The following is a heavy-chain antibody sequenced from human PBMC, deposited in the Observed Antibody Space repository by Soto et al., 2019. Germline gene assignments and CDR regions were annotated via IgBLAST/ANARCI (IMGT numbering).Heavy chain of an antibody. J-gene: IGHJ4*02. CDR1: GFTFSSYA. CDR3: TKTSGYSSRHQTH. V-gene: IGHV3-23*01. Sequence: EVQLLESGGGLVQPGGSLRLSCAASGFTFSSYAMSWVRQAPGKGLEWVSGISGSGYSTYYADSVKGRFTISRDNSKNTLYLQMNSLRAEDTAVYYCTKTSGYSSRHQTHWGQGTLVTVSS. D-gene: IGHD6-13*01. CDR2: ISGSGYST.